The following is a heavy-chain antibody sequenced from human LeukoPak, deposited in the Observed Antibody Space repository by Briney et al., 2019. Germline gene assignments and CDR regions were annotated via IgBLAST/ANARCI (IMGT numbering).Heavy chain of an antibody. D-gene: IGHD3-3*01. CDR2: IYYSGST. CDR3: ARADWDDSPSNWFDP. V-gene: IGHV4-59*08. CDR1: GGSIGTYY. Sequence: PSETLSLTCTVSGGSIGTYYWSWIRQPPGKGLEWIGYIYYSGSTYYNPSLKSRVTISVDTSKNQFSLKLSSVTAADTAVYYCARADWDDSPSNWFDPWGQGTLVTVSS. J-gene: IGHJ5*02.